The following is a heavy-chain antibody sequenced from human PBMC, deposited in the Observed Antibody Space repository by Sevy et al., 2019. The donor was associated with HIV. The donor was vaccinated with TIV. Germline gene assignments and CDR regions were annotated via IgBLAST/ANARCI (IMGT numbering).Heavy chain of an antibody. Sequence: ASVKVSCKASGYTFTSYDINWVRQATGQGLEWMGWMNPNSGNTGYAQMFQGRVTMTRNTSISTAYMELSSLRSEDTAVYYCARGLTTVTTTYYYYGMDVWGQGTTVTVSS. CDR1: GYTFTSYD. CDR3: ARGLTTVTTTYYYYGMDV. CDR2: MNPNSGNT. J-gene: IGHJ6*02. D-gene: IGHD4-17*01. V-gene: IGHV1-8*01.